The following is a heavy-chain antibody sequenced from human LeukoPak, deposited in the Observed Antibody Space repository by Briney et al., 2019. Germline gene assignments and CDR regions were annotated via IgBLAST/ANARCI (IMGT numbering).Heavy chain of an antibody. Sequence: SETPSLTCAVSGYSISSGYYWGWIRQPPGKGLEWIGSIYHSGSTYYNPSLKSRVTISVDTSKNQFSLKLSSVTAADTAVYYCARLDSGGSWYSVGAFDIWGQGTMVTVSS. CDR3: ARLDSGGSWYSVGAFDI. D-gene: IGHD2-15*01. J-gene: IGHJ3*02. V-gene: IGHV4-38-2*01. CDR1: GYSISSGYY. CDR2: IYHSGST.